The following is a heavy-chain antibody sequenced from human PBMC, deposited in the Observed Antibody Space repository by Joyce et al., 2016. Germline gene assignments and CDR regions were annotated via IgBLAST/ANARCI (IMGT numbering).Heavy chain of an antibody. CDR3: ARPHGDLAVVVAAAPPDY. V-gene: IGHV1-2*06. D-gene: IGHD2-15*01. J-gene: IGHJ4*02. CDR2: INPNSGGT. Sequence: QVQLVQSGAEVKKPGASVKVSCKASGYTFTGYYMYWVRQAPGQGLEGMGRINPNSGGTNYAQKFQGRVTMTRDTSISTAYMELSRLTSDDTAVYYCARPHGDLAVVVAAAPPDYWGQGTLVTVSS. CDR1: GYTFTGYY.